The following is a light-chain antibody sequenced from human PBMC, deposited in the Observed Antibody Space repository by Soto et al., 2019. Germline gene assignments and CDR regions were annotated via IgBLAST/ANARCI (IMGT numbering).Light chain of an antibody. Sequence: EIVLTQSPATLSLSPGERATLSCRASQSVSSYLAWYQQKPGQAPRLLIYDASNRATGIPARFSGSGSGTDCTLTISSLEPEDFAVYYCQQRSKWPPSFGGGTKVEIK. CDR2: DAS. J-gene: IGKJ4*01. V-gene: IGKV3-11*01. CDR3: QQRSKWPPS. CDR1: QSVSSY.